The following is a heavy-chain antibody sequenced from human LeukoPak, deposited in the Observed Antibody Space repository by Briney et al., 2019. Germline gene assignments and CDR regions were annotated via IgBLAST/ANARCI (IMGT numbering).Heavy chain of an antibody. CDR2: IHASGPT. CDR3: ARHDAGIAARPFDN. D-gene: IGHD6-6*01. J-gene: IGHJ4*02. CDR1: GGSLSTYY. V-gene: IGHV4-4*09. Sequence: SGTLSLTLTVSGGSLSTYYWSWIGRPPGKGLEWIAYIHASGPTNYTPPLKSRITISVDTSKNQFSLKLSSVTAADTAVYYCARHDAGIAARPFDNWGQGTLVTVSS.